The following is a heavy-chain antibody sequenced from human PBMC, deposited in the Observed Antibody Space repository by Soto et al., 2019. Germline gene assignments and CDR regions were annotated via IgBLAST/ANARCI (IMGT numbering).Heavy chain of an antibody. CDR3: ARDPRGYKYGSYFDY. Sequence: QVQLVQSGAEVKKPGSSVKVSCKASGGTFTSYGISWVRQAPGQGLEWVGGIIPPFTTAKYAQTFQGRVTITADESTRSAYMGLRSLRSEDTAVYYCARDPRGYKYGSYFDYWGQGTLVTVSS. D-gene: IGHD5-18*01. J-gene: IGHJ4*02. V-gene: IGHV1-69*01. CDR2: IIPPFTTA. CDR1: GGTFTSYG.